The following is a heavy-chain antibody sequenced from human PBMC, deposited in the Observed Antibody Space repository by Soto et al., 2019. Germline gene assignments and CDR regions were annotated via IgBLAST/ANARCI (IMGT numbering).Heavy chain of an antibody. V-gene: IGHV6-1*01. D-gene: IGHD3-3*02. CDR3: ARDLQGAVRLHVLVSNYYYGVDV. J-gene: IGHJ6*02. Sequence: SQTLSLTCAISGDSVSSNSAAWNWIRQSPSRGLEWLGRTYYRSKWYNDYAVSVKSRITINPDTSKNQFSLQLNSVTPEDTAVYYCARDLQGAVRLHVLVSNYYYGVDVWGQGTTVTVSS. CDR1: GDSVSSNSAA. CDR2: TYYRSKWYN.